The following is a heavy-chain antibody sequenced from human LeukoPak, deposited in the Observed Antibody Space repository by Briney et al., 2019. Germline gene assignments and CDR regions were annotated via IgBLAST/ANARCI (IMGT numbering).Heavy chain of an antibody. CDR2: IYYSGST. CDR1: GGSISSSSYY. CDR3: ASPVVSCYKCFQH. D-gene: IGHD2-2*02. V-gene: IGHV4-39*01. Sequence: SETLSLTCTVSGGSISSSSYYWGWIRQPPGKGLEWIGSIYYSGSTYYNPSLKSRVTISVDTSKNQFSLKLSSVTAADTAVYYCASPVVSCYKCFQHWGQGTLVTVSS. J-gene: IGHJ1*01.